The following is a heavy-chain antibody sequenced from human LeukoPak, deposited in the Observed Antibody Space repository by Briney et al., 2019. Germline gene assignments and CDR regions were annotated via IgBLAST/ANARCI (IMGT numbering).Heavy chain of an antibody. CDR2: IYPGDSDT. CDR3: ARRGYVAATLSY. J-gene: IGHJ4*02. Sequence: GESLKISCKASGYSFTSYWIGWVRQMAEKGLEWMGIIYPGDSDTRYSPSFQGQVTISADKSISTAFLQWSSLKASDTAMYYCARRGYVAATLSYWGQGTLVTVSS. V-gene: IGHV5-51*01. D-gene: IGHD2-15*01. CDR1: GYSFTSYW.